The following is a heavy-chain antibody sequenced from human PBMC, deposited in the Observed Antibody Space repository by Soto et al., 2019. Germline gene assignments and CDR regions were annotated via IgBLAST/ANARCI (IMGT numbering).Heavy chain of an antibody. J-gene: IGHJ4*02. Sequence: GGSLRLSCAASGFTLSSYGMHWVRQTPGKGLQWVAVISYDAINKYYADSVKGRFTISRDNSKNTLYLQMNSLRAEDTAVYYCAKPDIVVVPAASFDYWGQGTLVTVS. CDR1: GFTLSSYG. CDR3: AKPDIVVVPAASFDY. CDR2: ISYDAINK. V-gene: IGHV3-30*18. D-gene: IGHD2-2*01.